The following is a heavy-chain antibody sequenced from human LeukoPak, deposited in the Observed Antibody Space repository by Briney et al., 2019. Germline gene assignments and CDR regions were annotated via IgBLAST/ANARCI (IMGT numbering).Heavy chain of an antibody. CDR3: AREGTARDAFDI. CDR1: GCTFSYYA. CDR2: ISSDGSDK. V-gene: IGHV3-30-3*01. Sequence: GGSLRLSCAASGCTFSYYAMHWVRQAPGKGLEWVAFISSDGSDKYYADSMKGRFTISRDNSKNTLYLQMTSLRGEDTAMYYCAREGTARDAFDIWGQGTMVTVSS. J-gene: IGHJ3*02. D-gene: IGHD2-21*02.